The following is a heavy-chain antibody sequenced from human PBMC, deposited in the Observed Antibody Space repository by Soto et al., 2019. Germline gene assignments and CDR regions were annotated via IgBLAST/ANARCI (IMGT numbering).Heavy chain of an antibody. D-gene: IGHD3-22*01. CDR1: GFTFSDHY. V-gene: IGHV3-72*01. CDR3: ARVVYDSSGDRPNY. Sequence: AGGSLRLSCAASGFTFSDHYMDWVRQAPGKGLEWVGRTRNKANSYTTEYAASVKGRFTISRDDSKNSLYLQMNSLKTEDTAMYYCARVVYDSSGDRPNYRGQGT. CDR2: TRNKANSYTT. J-gene: IGHJ4*02.